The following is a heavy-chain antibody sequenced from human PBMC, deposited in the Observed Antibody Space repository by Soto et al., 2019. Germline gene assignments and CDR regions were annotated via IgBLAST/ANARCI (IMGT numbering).Heavy chain of an antibody. CDR2: ISAYNGNT. D-gene: IGHD3-10*01. J-gene: IGHJ3*02. CDR3: ARVFPVRWFGGGAFDI. V-gene: IGHV1-18*01. Sequence: QVQLVQSGAEVKKPGASVKVSCKASGYTFTSYGISWVRQAPGQGLEWMGWISAYNGNTNYAQKLQGRVTMTTDTTTSTAYMELRSLRSDDTAVYYCARVFPVRWFGGGAFDIWGQGTMVTVSS. CDR1: GYTFTSYG.